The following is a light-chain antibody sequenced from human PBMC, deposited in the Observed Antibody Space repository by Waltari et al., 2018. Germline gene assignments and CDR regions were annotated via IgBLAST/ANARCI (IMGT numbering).Light chain of an antibody. Sequence: IVLTQSPATLSLFAGERATLSCRARESVSRYLGWYQQKPGQAPRLLIYDTSIRATGVPARFIGSGYGTDFTLTISSLEPEDFALYFCQQRSLWPLTFGGGTKVEI. J-gene: IGKJ4*01. CDR3: QQRSLWPLT. CDR1: ESVSRY. V-gene: IGKV3-11*01. CDR2: DTS.